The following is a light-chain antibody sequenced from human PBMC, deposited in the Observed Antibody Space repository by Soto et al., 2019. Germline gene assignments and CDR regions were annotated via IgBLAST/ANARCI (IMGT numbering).Light chain of an antibody. J-gene: IGLJ1*01. Sequence: QSVLTQPPSVSETPGQMVTISCSGSSSNIGSNTVNWYRQLPETAPKLLIYSTTQRPSGVPDRFSGSKSGTSASLAICGLQSEEESDYYCAVWDDSLNGCVFGTGTKLTVL. V-gene: IGLV1-44*01. CDR2: STT. CDR1: SSNIGSNT. CDR3: AVWDDSLNGCV.